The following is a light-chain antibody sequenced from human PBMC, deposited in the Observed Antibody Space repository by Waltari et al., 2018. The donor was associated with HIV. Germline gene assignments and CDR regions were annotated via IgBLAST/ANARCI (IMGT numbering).Light chain of an antibody. J-gene: IGKJ1*01. Sequence: EIVMTQSPATLSVSPGERATLSCRAGQSVSSNLAWYQQKPGQAPRLLIYGASTRATGIPARFSGSGSGTEFTLTISSLQSEDFAVYYCQHWETFGQGTKVEIK. CDR3: QHWET. V-gene: IGKV3-15*01. CDR2: GAS. CDR1: QSVSSN.